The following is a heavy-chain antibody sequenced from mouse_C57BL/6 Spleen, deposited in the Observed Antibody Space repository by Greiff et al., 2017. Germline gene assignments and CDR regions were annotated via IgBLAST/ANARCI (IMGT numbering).Heavy chain of an antibody. V-gene: IGHV2-2*01. CDR2: IWSGGST. CDR1: GFSLTSYG. D-gene: IGHD2-1*01. Sequence: VKLMESGPGLVQPSQSLSITCTVSGFSLTSYGVHWVRQSPGKGLEWLGVIWSGGSTDYNAAFISRLSISQDKSKSQVFLKMNSLLADDTAIYYCARKHLPHAMDYWGQGTSVTVSS. J-gene: IGHJ4*01. CDR3: ARKHLPHAMDY.